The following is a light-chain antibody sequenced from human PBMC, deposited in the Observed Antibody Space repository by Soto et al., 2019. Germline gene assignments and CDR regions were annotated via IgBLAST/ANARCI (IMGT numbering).Light chain of an antibody. J-gene: IGLJ1*01. CDR3: SSYTSSSTYV. CDR1: SSDVGGHNY. Sequence: QSVLTQPASVSGSPGQSITISCTGTSSDVGGHNYVSWYQQHPGKAPKLMIYDVGNRPSGVSNRFSGSKSGNTASLTISGLQAEDEADYYCSSYTSSSTYVFGTGTKVTVL. CDR2: DVG. V-gene: IGLV2-14*01.